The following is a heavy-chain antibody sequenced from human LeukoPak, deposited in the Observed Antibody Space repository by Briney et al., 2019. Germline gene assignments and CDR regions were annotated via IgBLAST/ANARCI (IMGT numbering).Heavy chain of an antibody. Sequence: GGSMRLSCAASGFTFSEYYMSWIRQAPGKGLEWVSYISSSGSTIYYADSVRGRFTISRDNAKNSLYLQMNSLRAEDTAVYYCARESQRSFYFDYWGQGTLVSVSS. CDR2: ISSSGSTI. V-gene: IGHV3-11*01. D-gene: IGHD2-15*01. CDR3: ARESQRSFYFDY. CDR1: GFTFSEYY. J-gene: IGHJ4*02.